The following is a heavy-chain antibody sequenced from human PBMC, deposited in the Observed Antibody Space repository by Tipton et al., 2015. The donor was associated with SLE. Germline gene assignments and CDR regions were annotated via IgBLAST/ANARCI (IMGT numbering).Heavy chain of an antibody. CDR2: IYYSGST. J-gene: IGHJ4*02. Sequence: LRLSCAASGFTFSSYAMSWIRQPPGKGLEWIGYIYYSGSTNYNPSLKSRVTISVYTSKNQFSLKLSSVTAADTAVYYCARENFWSGYPDYWGQGTLVTVSS. V-gene: IGHV4-59*01. CDR3: ARENFWSGYPDY. D-gene: IGHD3-3*01. CDR1: GFTFSSYA.